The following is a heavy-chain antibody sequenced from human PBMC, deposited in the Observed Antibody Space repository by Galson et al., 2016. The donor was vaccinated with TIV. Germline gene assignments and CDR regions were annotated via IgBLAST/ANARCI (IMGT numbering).Heavy chain of an antibody. V-gene: IGHV4-59*11. J-gene: IGHJ5*02. Sequence: LTCTVSGDSISRHDWTWIRQPPGKGLEWIGCISYSGGTNYNPSLKGRVSISLDTSENNFSLKLSSVTAADTAVYYCVRYFEVVLGGFHWFDPWGQGTLVIVSS. D-gene: IGHD3-3*01. CDR2: ISYSGGT. CDR3: VRYFEVVLGGFHWFDP. CDR1: GDSISRHD.